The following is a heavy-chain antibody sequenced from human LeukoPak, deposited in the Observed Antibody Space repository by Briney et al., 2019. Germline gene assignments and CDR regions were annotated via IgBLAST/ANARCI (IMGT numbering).Heavy chain of an antibody. V-gene: IGHV3-74*01. Sequence: GGSLRLSCAASGFTFSSYWMHWVRQAPGKGLVWVSRINSDGSSTSYADSVKGRFTISRDNAKNTLYLQMNSLRAEDTAVYYCARDPSPITIFGVVIAPYYYYYMDVWGKGTAVTVSS. CDR3: ARDPSPITIFGVVIAPYYYYYMDV. D-gene: IGHD3-3*01. CDR2: INSDGSST. CDR1: GFTFSSYW. J-gene: IGHJ6*03.